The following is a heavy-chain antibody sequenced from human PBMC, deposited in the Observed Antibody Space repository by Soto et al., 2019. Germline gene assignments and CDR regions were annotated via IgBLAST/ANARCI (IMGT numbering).Heavy chain of an antibody. CDR2: ISAYNGNT. CDR3: ARYCGSTSGLAVGELNNYCIGG. J-gene: IGHJ6*04. CDR1: GYTFTSYG. D-gene: IGHD2-2*01. Sequence: ASVKVSCKASGYTFTSYGISWVRQAPGQGLEWMGWISAYNGNTNYAQKLQGRVTMTTDTSTSTAYMELRSLRSADTAAYYCARYCGSTSGLAVGELNNYCIGGWGKGNRSTFAS. V-gene: IGHV1-18*01.